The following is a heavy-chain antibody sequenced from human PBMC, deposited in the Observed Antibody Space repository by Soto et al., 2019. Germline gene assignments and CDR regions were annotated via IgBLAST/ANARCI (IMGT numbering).Heavy chain of an antibody. CDR3: ATGTAAPAH. Sequence: VGSLRLSCAASGFTFSNFDMSWVRQAPGKGLEWVSGISTSGGTTYYADSVKGRFTSSRDNSKNTLYLQMTSLRAEDTAVYYCATGTAAPAHWGQGTLATVSS. D-gene: IGHD6-13*01. CDR1: GFTFSNFD. CDR2: ISTSGGTT. J-gene: IGHJ1*01. V-gene: IGHV3-23*01.